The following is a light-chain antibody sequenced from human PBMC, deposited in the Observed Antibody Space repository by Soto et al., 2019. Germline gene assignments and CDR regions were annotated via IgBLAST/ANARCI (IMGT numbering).Light chain of an antibody. CDR1: QSISSS. CDR2: GAS. Sequence: EIVMTQSPATLSVSPGERATLSCRASQSISSSLAWYQQKPGQAPRLLIYGASARATGIPARFSGSGSGTQFTLTISSLQSEDFAVYHCQQYYNWPLTFGGGTKVEIK. V-gene: IGKV3-15*01. CDR3: QQYYNWPLT. J-gene: IGKJ4*01.